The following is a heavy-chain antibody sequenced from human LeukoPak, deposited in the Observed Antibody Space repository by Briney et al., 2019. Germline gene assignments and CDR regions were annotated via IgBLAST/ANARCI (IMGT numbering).Heavy chain of an antibody. CDR2: ISAYNGNT. CDR1: GYTFTSYG. J-gene: IGHJ4*02. V-gene: IGHV1-18*01. Sequence: ASVKVSCKASGYTFTSYGISWVRQAPGHGLEWMGWISAYNGNTNYAQKPQSRVTMTTNTPTSTAYMELRSLSSEDTAVYYCARASIMITFGGVIVGLYYFDYWGQGTLVTVSS. D-gene: IGHD3-16*02. CDR3: ARASIMITFGGVIVGLYYFDY.